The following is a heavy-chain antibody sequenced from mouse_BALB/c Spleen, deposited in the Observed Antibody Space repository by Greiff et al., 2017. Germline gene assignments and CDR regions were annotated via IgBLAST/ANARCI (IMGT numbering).Heavy chain of an antibody. CDR3: ARSGDYDNYAMDY. J-gene: IGHJ4*01. Sequence: QVHVKQSGPELVKPGASVKISCKASGYAFSSSWMNWVKQRPGQGLEWIGRIYPGDGDTNYNGKFKGKATLTADKSSSTAYMQLSSLTSVDSAVYFCARSGDYDNYAMDYWGQGTSVTVSS. D-gene: IGHD2-4*01. CDR1: GYAFSSSW. V-gene: IGHV1-82*01. CDR2: IYPGDGDT.